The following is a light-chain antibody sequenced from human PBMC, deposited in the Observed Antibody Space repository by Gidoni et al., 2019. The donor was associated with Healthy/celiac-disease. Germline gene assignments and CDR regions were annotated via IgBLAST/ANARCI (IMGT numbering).Light chain of an antibody. J-gene: IGKJ1*01. CDR1: QSVSSSY. CDR2: GAS. Sequence: EIVLTQSPGTLSLSLGERATLSCRASQSVSSSYLAWYQQKPGQAPRLHIYGASSRATGIPDRFIGSGSGTDFTLTIGRLEPEDFAVYYCQQYGSSPWTFGQGTKVEIK. CDR3: QQYGSSPWT. V-gene: IGKV3-20*01.